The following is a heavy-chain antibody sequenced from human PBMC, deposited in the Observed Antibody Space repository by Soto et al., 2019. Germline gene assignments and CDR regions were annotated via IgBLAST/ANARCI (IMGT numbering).Heavy chain of an antibody. V-gene: IGHV3-74*01. CDR2: LHSDGRTT. CDR1: GFIFSSYW. Sequence: GGSLRLSCAASGFIFSSYWMHWVRQAPGKGLVWVSRLHSDGRTTSYADSVKGRFSISRDNAKNTLYLQMNSLRAEDTAVYYCARELPTAVRGGYYYSYGMDVWGQGITVTVSS. D-gene: IGHD2-2*01. CDR3: ARELPTAVRGGYYYSYGMDV. J-gene: IGHJ6*02.